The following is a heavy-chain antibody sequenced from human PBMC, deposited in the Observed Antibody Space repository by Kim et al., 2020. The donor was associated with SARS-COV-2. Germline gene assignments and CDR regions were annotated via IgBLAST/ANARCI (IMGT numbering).Heavy chain of an antibody. J-gene: IGHJ5*02. V-gene: IGHV1-8*01. Sequence: ASVKVSCKASGYTFTSYDINWVRQATGQGLEWMGWMNPNSGNTGYAQKFQGRVTMTRNTSISTAYMELSSLRSEDTAVYYCARGEDWFGDHNWFDPWGQGTLVTVSS. CDR2: MNPNSGNT. D-gene: IGHD3-10*01. CDR3: ARGEDWFGDHNWFDP. CDR1: GYTFTSYD.